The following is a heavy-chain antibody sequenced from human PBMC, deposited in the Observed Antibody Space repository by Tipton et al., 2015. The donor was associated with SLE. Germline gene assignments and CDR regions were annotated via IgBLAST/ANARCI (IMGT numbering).Heavy chain of an antibody. CDR3: AGGGFDSPKWFDP. CDR1: GGSISNYY. J-gene: IGHJ5*02. V-gene: IGHV4-59*01. Sequence: LRLSCTVSGGSISNYYWTWIRQPPGKGLEWIGYIHASGSTNYNPSLKSRVSISLDTSKNEFSLKLSSVTAADTAVYYCAGGGFDSPKWFDPWGQGTLVTVSS. D-gene: IGHD3-9*01. CDR2: IHASGST.